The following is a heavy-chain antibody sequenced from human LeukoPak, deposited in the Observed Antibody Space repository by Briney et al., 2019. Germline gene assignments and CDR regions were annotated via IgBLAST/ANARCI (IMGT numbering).Heavy chain of an antibody. Sequence: SETLSLTCTVSGGSFSSGSYYWSWIRQPPGTGLEWIGYIYHSGSTKHNPSLKSRVTISVDTSKNQFSLKLSSVIAADTAVYYCARSYSSGWYWEGFDYWGQGTLVTVSS. D-gene: IGHD6-19*01. CDR2: IYHSGST. V-gene: IGHV4-61*01. CDR3: ARSYSSGWYWEGFDY. CDR1: GGSFSSGSYY. J-gene: IGHJ4*02.